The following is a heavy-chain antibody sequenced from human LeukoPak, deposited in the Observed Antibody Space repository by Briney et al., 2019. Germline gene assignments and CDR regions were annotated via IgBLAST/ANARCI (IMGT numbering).Heavy chain of an antibody. D-gene: IGHD1-7*01. CDR1: GGSLNNYY. CDR3: ARVGYNWNLWFDF. CDR2: IFHSGNS. Sequence: SGTLSLTCAVYGGSLNNYYWNWLRQPPGKGLQWIGSIFHSGNSYYNPSLKSRVTISVDTSKNQFSLKVNSVTAADTAVYYCARVGYNWNLWFDFWGQGTTVTVSS. V-gene: IGHV4-34*12. J-gene: IGHJ3*01.